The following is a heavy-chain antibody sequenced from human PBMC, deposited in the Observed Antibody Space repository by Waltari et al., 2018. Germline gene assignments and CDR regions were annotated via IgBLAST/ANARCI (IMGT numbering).Heavy chain of an antibody. V-gene: IGHV3-30*02. CDR3: ANSGIAAADPFDY. D-gene: IGHD6-13*01. J-gene: IGHJ4*02. CDR1: GFTFSSYG. CDR2: IRYDGSNK. Sequence: QVQLVESGGGVVPPGGSLRLSCPASGFTFSSYGMHGVRQGPGKGLEWVAFIRYDGSNKYYADSVKGRFTISRDSSKNTLYLQMNSLRAEDTAVYYCANSGIAAADPFDYWGQGTLVTVSS.